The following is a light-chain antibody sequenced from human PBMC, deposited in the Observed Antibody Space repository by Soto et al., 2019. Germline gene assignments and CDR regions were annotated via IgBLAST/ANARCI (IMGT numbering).Light chain of an antibody. CDR1: QYIGSN. CDR3: QQYNNWPIT. V-gene: IGKV3-15*01. Sequence: EIVMTQSPATLSVSPGERATLSCRASQYIGSNLAWYQQKPGQAPRLLIYGASTRATGIPARFSGSGSGTEFTLTISSLQSEDFAVYYCQQYNNWPITFGHGTRLEIK. CDR2: GAS. J-gene: IGKJ5*01.